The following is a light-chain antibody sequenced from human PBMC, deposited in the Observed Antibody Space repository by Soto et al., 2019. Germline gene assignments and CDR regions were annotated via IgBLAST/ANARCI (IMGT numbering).Light chain of an antibody. J-gene: IGLJ2*01. V-gene: IGLV1-44*01. CDR2: KNS. Sequence: QSVLTQPPSASGTPGQRITISCSGSSSNIGRNTVNWYRQLPGTAPKLLIYKNSQWPSGIPDRFSGSKSGTSASLAISGLQSEDEADYYCAAWDDSMKDVVFGGGTKVTVL. CDR3: AAWDDSMKDVV. CDR1: SSNIGRNT.